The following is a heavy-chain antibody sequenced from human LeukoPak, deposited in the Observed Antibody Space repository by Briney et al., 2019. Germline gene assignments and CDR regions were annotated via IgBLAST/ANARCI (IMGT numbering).Heavy chain of an antibody. CDR2: IIPILGIA. CDR1: GGTFSSYA. D-gene: IGHD6-19*01. CDR3: APQGAVAGILY. J-gene: IGHJ4*02. V-gene: IGHV1-69*04. Sequence: EASVTVSCKASGGTFSSYAISWVRQAPGQGLEWMGRIIPILGIANYAQKFQGRVTITADKSTSTAYMELSSLRSEDTAVYYCAPQGAVAGILYWGQGTLVTVSS.